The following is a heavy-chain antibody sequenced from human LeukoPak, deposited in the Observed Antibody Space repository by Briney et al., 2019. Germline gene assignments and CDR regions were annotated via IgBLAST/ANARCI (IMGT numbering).Heavy chain of an antibody. D-gene: IGHD3-22*01. V-gene: IGHV3-21*01. CDR2: ISGSSSYI. J-gene: IGHJ4*02. CDR1: GFTFSTYS. CDR3: ASLQDYYDSSGFDY. Sequence: GGSLRLSCAASGFTFSTYSMNWVRQAPGKGLEWVSSISGSSSYIYYADSVKGRLTISRDNAKNSLYLQMNSLRAEDTAVYYCASLQDYYDSSGFDYWGQGTLVTVSS.